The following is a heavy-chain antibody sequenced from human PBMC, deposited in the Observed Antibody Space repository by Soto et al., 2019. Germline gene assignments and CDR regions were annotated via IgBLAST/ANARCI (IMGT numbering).Heavy chain of an antibody. CDR1: GYTLTSFY. CDR3: ARSPRPTGTTLYYFDS. D-gene: IGHD1-1*01. J-gene: IGHJ4*02. V-gene: IGHV1-46*01. CDR2: IDPSAGST. Sequence: ASVKVSCKASGYTLTSFYMHWMRQAPGQGLEWMGVIDPSAGSTTYAQKFKGRVRMTRDTFTSTVFMELSSLRSEDTAVYYCARSPRPTGTTLYYFDSWGQRTLVTVSS.